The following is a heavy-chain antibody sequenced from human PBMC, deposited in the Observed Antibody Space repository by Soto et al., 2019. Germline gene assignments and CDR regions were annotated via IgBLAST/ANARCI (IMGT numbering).Heavy chain of an antibody. CDR1: GFAFSVAG. D-gene: IGHD3-22*01. J-gene: IGHJ4*02. V-gene: IGHV3-48*02. CDR2: ITGSSDRI. CDR3: TTSNGHMNH. Sequence: EVQLVESGGGWVQAGGSLRLSCAASGFAFSVAGMNWVRQAPGKGLDWVSYITGSSDRIIFADSVKGRFTVSRDNAKNSLYLQMNSLRDEDTGIYYCTTSNGHMNHWGQGTLVSVSS.